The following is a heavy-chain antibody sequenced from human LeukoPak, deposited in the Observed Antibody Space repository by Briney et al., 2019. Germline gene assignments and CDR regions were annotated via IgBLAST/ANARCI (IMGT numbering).Heavy chain of an antibody. CDR1: GYTFTGYY. CDR3: ARGLLAAAGKGPFDY. J-gene: IGHJ4*02. V-gene: IGHV1-2*04. CDR2: INPNSGGT. Sequence: ASVKVSCKASGYTFTGYYMHWVRQAPGQGLEWMGWINPNSGGTNYAQKFQGWVTMTRDTSISTAYMELSRLRSDDTAVYYCARGLLAAAGKGPFDYWGQGTLVTVSS. D-gene: IGHD6-13*01.